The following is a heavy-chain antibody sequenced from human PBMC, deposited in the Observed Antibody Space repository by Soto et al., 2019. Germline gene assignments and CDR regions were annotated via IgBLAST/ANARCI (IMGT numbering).Heavy chain of an antibody. J-gene: IGHJ4*02. CDR1: GFTVSNNY. V-gene: IGHV3-66*01. Sequence: EVQLVESGGGLVQPGGSLRLSCAASGFTVSNNYMNWVRQAPGKGLEWDSVIYPGGTTYYADSVKGRFTISRDNSKNTLYLQLNSLRAEDTAVYYCVGGSQRIRIFEYWGQGTLVTVSS. CDR2: IYPGGTT. D-gene: IGHD1-26*01. CDR3: VGGSQRIRIFEY.